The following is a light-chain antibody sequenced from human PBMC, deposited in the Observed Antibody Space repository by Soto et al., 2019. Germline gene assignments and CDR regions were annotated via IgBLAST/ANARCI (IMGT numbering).Light chain of an antibody. CDR1: QSVSSN. V-gene: IGKV3D-15*01. CDR2: GAS. J-gene: IGKJ4*01. Sequence: PRGRQYFTPRGRATHSNRASQSVSSNLAWYQQKPGQAPRLLIFGASSRSSGIPYRFSGSGSGTDFTLTISSLQSEDVAVYYCQQYNSCPFPVGGGTNVEIK. CDR3: QQYNSCPFP.